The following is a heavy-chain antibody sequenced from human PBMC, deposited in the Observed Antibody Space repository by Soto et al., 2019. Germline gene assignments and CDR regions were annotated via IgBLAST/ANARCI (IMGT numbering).Heavy chain of an antibody. D-gene: IGHD5-12*01. V-gene: IGHV5-51*01. CDR1: GYSFTSYW. J-gene: IGHJ6*02. Sequence: PGESLKISCKGSGYSFTSYWIGWVRQMPGKGLEWMGIIYPGDSDTRYSPSFQGQVTISADKSISTAYLQWSSLKASDTAMYYCEKVGGYSGYDYGMDVWGQGTTVTVSS. CDR2: IYPGDSDT. CDR3: EKVGGYSGYDYGMDV.